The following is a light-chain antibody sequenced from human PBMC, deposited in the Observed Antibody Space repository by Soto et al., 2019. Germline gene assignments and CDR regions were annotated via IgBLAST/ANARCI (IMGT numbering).Light chain of an antibody. J-gene: IGLJ1*01. CDR2: EVT. V-gene: IGLV2-14*01. Sequence: QSVLTQPASVSGSPGQSMTISCTGTSGDIGSYNRVSWYQQHPGKAPKLIIYEVTDRPSGVSNRFSGSKSGNTACLTISGLQAEDEAEYYCSSYTNINTRACVFGTGTKVTVL. CDR1: SGDIGSYNR. CDR3: SSYTNINTRACV.